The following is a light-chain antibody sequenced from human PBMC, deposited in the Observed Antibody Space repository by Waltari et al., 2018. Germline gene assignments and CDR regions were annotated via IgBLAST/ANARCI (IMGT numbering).Light chain of an antibody. V-gene: IGLV2-8*01. Sequence: QSALTQPPSASGSPGQTVIISCTGTSSDIGAYKYVSWYQQIPGRAPALIIYEVDRRPPGVPDRFSGPKSGNTASLTVSGLQTEDEGDYDCSSYAGSNKLIFGGVTKLTVL. CDR3: SSYAGSNKLI. CDR1: SSDIGAYKY. CDR2: EVD. J-gene: IGLJ2*01.